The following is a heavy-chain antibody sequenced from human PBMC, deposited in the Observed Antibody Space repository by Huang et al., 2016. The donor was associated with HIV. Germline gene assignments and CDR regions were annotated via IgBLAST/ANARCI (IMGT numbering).Heavy chain of an antibody. V-gene: IGHV3-30-3*01. CDR1: GFPFKNHA. D-gene: IGHD5-18*01. J-gene: IGHJ3*02. CDR3: ARAKDTWDAYDI. Sequence: QVQLVESGGGVVQPGRSLRLSGAASGFPFKNHAMRWVRQAPGKGLDWVAVISNDGSNNYYADSVKGRFTISRDSSKSTLFLHMTSLRTEDTAVYYCARAKDTWDAYDIWGQGTMVIVSS. CDR2: ISNDGSNN.